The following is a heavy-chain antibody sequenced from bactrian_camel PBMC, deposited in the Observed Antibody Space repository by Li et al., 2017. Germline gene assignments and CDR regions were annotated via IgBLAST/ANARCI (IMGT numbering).Heavy chain of an antibody. V-gene: IGHV3S40*01. J-gene: IGHJ4*01. D-gene: IGHD3*01. CDR2: VSRGLGRA. CDR3: AADEVCYSGSWRAIH. CDR1: GFTSSNHD. Sequence: VQLVESGGGSVQAGGSLRLSCAASGFTSSNHDMTWVRQAPGKGLEWVSAVSRGLGRAFYADSVKGRFTISQDNAKNTVYLQINSLKPEDTAVYYCAADEVCYSGSWRAIHWGQGTQVTVS.